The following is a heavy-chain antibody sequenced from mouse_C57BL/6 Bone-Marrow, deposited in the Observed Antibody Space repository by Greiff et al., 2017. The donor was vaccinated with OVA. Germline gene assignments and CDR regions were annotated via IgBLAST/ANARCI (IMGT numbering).Heavy chain of an antibody. J-gene: IGHJ2*01. CDR1: GYTFTDYN. CDR3: ARGTFTTVVAPYFDY. Sequence: EVQLQESGPELVKPGASVKIPCKASGYTFTDYNMDWVKQSHGKSLEWIGDINPNNGGTIYNQKFKGKATLTVDMSSSTAYMELRSLTSEDTAVYYCARGTFTTVVAPYFDYWGQGTTLTVSS. D-gene: IGHD1-1*01. CDR2: INPNNGGT. V-gene: IGHV1-18*01.